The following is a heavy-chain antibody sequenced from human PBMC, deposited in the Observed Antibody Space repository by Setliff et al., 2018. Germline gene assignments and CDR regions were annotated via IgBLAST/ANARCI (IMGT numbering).Heavy chain of an antibody. D-gene: IGHD2-8*01. V-gene: IGHV4-34*11. J-gene: IGHJ4*02. Sequence: SETLSLTCAVYDGSFSDYYWSWVRQPPGKGLEWIGTVSFFGASYSNPSLRSRLTISLDKSGNRFSLNLTSVTAADTALYYCARDPGFHSGTWCLGDWGQGIQVTVSS. CDR3: ARDPGFHSGTWCLGD. CDR2: VSFFGAS. CDR1: DGSFSDYY.